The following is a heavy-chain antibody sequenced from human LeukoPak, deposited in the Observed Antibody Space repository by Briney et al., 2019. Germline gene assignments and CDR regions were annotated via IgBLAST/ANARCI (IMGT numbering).Heavy chain of an antibody. Sequence: SVKVSCKVSGDTFSSYAINGVRQAPGQGLEWMGKIIPLFGTADYAQKLQGRVTITTDESTITAYMELSSLRSEDTAVYYCARSDYYYYYYMDVWGKGTTVTVSS. J-gene: IGHJ6*03. CDR3: ARSDYYYYYYMDV. D-gene: IGHD4/OR15-4a*01. CDR1: GDTFSSYA. V-gene: IGHV1-69*05. CDR2: IIPLFGTA.